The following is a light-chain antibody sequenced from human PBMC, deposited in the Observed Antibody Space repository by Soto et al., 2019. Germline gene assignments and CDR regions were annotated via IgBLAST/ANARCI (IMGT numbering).Light chain of an antibody. J-gene: IGKJ4*01. CDR3: QQLNSYPLT. V-gene: IGKV1-9*01. CDR1: QGISSY. CDR2: AAS. Sequence: DIQLTQSPSFLSASVGARVTITCRASQGISSYLAWYQQKPGKAPNLLIYAASTLQSGVPSRFSGSGSGTEFTLTISSLQPEDFATYYCQQLNSYPLTFGVGTKVEIK.